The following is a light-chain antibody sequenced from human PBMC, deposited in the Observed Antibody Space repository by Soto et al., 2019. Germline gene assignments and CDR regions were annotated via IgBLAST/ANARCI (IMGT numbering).Light chain of an antibody. Sequence: IVLTQSPGTLSLSPGERATLSCRASQSVTSNYVAWFQQKPGQAPRLLINGASTRVTGIPDRFSGSGSGTDFTLTISRLEPDDFAIYYCQQYGTSPQTFGGGTRMEIK. CDR1: QSVTSNY. V-gene: IGKV3-20*01. J-gene: IGKJ4*01. CDR3: QQYGTSPQT. CDR2: GAS.